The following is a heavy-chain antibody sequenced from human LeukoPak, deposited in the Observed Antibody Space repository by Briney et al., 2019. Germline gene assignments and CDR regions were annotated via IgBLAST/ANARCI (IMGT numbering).Heavy chain of an antibody. Sequence: PGGSLRLSCAASGFSFSSLAMYWVRQAPGKGLEWLTVSSYDRNNKYYTDSVKGRFTVSRDNSKSTLYLQMDSLRGEDAGVYHCARQYCSAGSCYLDYWGQGTLVTVSS. CDR3: ARQYCSAGSCYLDY. D-gene: IGHD2-15*01. CDR2: SSYDRNNK. V-gene: IGHV3-30-3*01. J-gene: IGHJ4*02. CDR1: GFSFSSLA.